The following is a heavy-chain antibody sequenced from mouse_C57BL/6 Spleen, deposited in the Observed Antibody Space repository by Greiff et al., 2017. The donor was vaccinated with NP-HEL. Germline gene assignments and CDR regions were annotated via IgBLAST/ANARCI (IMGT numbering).Heavy chain of an antibody. J-gene: IGHJ1*03. D-gene: IGHD1-1*02. CDR3: TTNSGGSYGYFDV. Sequence: VQLQQSGAELVRPGASVKLSCTASGFNIKDDYMHWVKQRPEQGLEWIGWIDPENGDTEYASKIQGKATITADTSSNTAYLQLSSLTSEDTAVYYCTTNSGGSYGYFDVWGTGTTVTVSS. V-gene: IGHV14-4*01. CDR2: IDPENGDT. CDR1: GFNIKDDY.